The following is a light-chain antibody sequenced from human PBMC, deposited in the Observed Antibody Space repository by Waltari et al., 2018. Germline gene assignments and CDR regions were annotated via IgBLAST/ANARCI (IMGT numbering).Light chain of an antibody. CDR3: QQYDNLPLS. CDR1: QDISNY. Sequence: DIQMTQSPSSLSASVGDRVTITCQASQDISNYLNWYQQKPGKAPKLLIYDASDLETGVPSRFSGSESGTDFTFTISSLQPEDIATYYCQQYDNLPLSVGGGTKVEIK. J-gene: IGKJ4*01. V-gene: IGKV1-33*01. CDR2: DAS.